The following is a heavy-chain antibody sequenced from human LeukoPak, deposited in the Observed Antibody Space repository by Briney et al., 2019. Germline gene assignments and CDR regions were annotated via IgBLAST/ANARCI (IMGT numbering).Heavy chain of an antibody. D-gene: IGHD3-22*01. CDR3: ARELYYYDSSGYYRKGAFDI. J-gene: IGHJ3*02. CDR1: GFTFSSYW. CDR2: IKQDGSEK. Sequence: PGGSLRLSCAASGFTFSSYWMSWVRQAPGKGLEWVANIKQDGSEKYYVDSVKGRFTISRDNAKNSLYLQMNSLRAEDTAVYYCARELYYYDSSGYYRKGAFDIWGQGTMVTVSS. V-gene: IGHV3-7*01.